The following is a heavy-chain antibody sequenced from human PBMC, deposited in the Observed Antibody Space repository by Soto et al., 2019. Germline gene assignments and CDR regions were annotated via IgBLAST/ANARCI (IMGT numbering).Heavy chain of an antibody. Sequence: GGSLRLSCAASGFTFSSYAMHWVRQAPGKGLEWVAVISYDGSNKYYADSVKGRFTISRDNSKNTLYLQMNSLRAEDTAVYYCARAGSTVVRFDYWGQGTLVTVSS. CDR2: ISYDGSNK. CDR1: GFTFSSYA. V-gene: IGHV3-30*04. D-gene: IGHD2-15*01. J-gene: IGHJ4*02. CDR3: ARAGSTVVRFDY.